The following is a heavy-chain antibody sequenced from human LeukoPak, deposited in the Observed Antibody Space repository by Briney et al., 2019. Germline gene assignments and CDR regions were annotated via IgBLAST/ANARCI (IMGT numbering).Heavy chain of an antibody. V-gene: IGHV3-33*01. Sequence: PRRSLRLSCAASGFTLSSYGMHWVRQAPGKGLEWVATIWYDGSNEYYADSVKGRFTISRDNSKNTLYLQMNSLRDEDTAVYYCAAYCSSTTCYRGADYGMDVWGQGTTVTVSS. CDR2: IWYDGSNE. CDR3: AAYCSSTTCYRGADYGMDV. J-gene: IGHJ6*02. CDR1: GFTLSSYG. D-gene: IGHD2-2*01.